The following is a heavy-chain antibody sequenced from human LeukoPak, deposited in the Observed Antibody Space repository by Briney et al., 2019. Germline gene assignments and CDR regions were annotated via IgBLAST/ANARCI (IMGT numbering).Heavy chain of an antibody. CDR2: ISYDGSNK. CDR1: GFTFSSYA. V-gene: IGHV3-30-3*01. D-gene: IGHD6-6*01. Sequence: GGSLRLSCAASGFTFSSYAVHWVRQAPGKGLEGVALISYDGSNKYYADSVKGRFTISRDNSKNTLYLQMNSLRAEDTAVFYCAREPDSSSSRYFSYGMDVWGQGTTVTVSS. J-gene: IGHJ6*02. CDR3: AREPDSSSSRYFSYGMDV.